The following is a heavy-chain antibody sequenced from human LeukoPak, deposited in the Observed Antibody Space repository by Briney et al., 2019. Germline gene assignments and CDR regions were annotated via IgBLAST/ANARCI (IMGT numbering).Heavy chain of an antibody. J-gene: IGHJ4*02. CDR1: GGTFTSYA. Sequence: ASGKVSCKASGGTFTSYAISWVRQAPGQGREWMGWINPNSGGTNYAQKFQGRGTMTRDTSISTAYMELSRLRSDDTAGYYCASTLYGTQAGHVILPVAAFDHWGQGTLVTVSS. CDR3: ASTLYGTQAGHVILPVAAFDH. D-gene: IGHD2-2*01. CDR2: INPNSGGT. V-gene: IGHV1-2*02.